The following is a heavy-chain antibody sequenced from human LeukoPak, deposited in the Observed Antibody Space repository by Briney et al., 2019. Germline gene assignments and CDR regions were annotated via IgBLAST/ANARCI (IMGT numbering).Heavy chain of an antibody. CDR2: ITWNGGST. J-gene: IGHJ4*02. CDR3: AKERHRYFDL. V-gene: IGHV3-43*01. Sequence: GGSLRLSCAASGFTFDDYTMHWVRQAPGKGLEWVSLITWNGGSTFYADSVKGRFTISRDNSENSLYLQMNSLRSEDTAVYYCAKERHRYFDLWGPGTVVTVSS. CDR1: GFTFDDYT.